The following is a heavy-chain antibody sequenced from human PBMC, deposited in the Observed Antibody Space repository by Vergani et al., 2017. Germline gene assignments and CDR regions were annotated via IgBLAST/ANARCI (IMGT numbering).Heavy chain of an antibody. V-gene: IGHV4-59*01. D-gene: IGHD2-2*01. CDR1: GGSISSYY. Sequence: QVQLQESGPGLVKPSETLSLTCTVSGGSISSYYWSWIRQPPGKGLEWIGYIYYSGSTNYNPSLKSRVTISVDTSKNQFSLKLSSVTAADTAVYYCARAKGYCSSTSGHSLDYWGQGTLVTVSS. J-gene: IGHJ4*02. CDR3: ARAKGYCSSTSGHSLDY. CDR2: IYYSGST.